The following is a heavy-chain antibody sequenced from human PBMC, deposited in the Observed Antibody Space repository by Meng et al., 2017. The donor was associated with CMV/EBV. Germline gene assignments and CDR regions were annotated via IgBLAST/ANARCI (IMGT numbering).Heavy chain of an antibody. D-gene: IGHD3-22*01. CDR1: GGSISSGSYY. CDR3: AREVVVITPYNWFDP. V-gene: IGHV4-61*02. CDR2: IYTSGST. Sequence: QVQLQGSGPGLVKPSQTLSPPCTVSGGSISSGSYYWSWIRQPAGKGLEWIGRIYTSGSTNYNPSLKSRVTISVDTSKNQFSLKLSSVTAADTAVYYCAREVVVITPYNWFDPWGQGTLVTVSS. J-gene: IGHJ5*02.